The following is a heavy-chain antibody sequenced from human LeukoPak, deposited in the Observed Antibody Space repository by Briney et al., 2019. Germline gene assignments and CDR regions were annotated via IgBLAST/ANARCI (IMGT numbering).Heavy chain of an antibody. CDR1: GYTFSNNY. D-gene: IGHD3-10*01. CDR2: VNPDSGDT. CDR3: ASPSLASGKYYEY. Sequence: ASVRVSCKASGYTFSNNYMHWVRQAPGQGLEWMGWVNPDSGDTKYEQKFQGRVTMTRDTSINTAYMELSGLRSDDTAVYYGASPSLASGKYYEYWGQGTLVTVSS. J-gene: IGHJ4*02. V-gene: IGHV1-2*02.